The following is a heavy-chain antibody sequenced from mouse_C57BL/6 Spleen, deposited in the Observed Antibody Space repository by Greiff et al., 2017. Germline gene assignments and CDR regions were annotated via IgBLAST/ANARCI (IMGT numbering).Heavy chain of an antibody. Sequence: VQLKESGPELVKPGASVKIPCKASGYTFTDYNMDWVKQSHGKSLEWIGDINPNNGGTIYNQKFKGKATLTVDKSSSTAYMELRSLTSEDTAVYYCARADTSWFAYWGQGTLVTVSA. V-gene: IGHV1-18*01. J-gene: IGHJ3*01. CDR1: GYTFTDYN. CDR2: INPNNGGT. CDR3: ARADTSWFAY.